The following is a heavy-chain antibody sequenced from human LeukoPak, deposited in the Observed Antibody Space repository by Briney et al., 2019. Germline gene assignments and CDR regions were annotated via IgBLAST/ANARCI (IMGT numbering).Heavy chain of an antibody. CDR1: GGSISSSSYY. CDR3: ARVGGWEADDDLSDYKLDRDHNQFDL. V-gene: IGHV4-39*07. J-gene: IGHJ5*02. D-gene: IGHD3-10*01. Sequence: PSETLSLTCTVSGGSISSSSYYWGWIRQSPGKGLEWVGSVYHRGYTYYSPSLWTRITMSVDTPKNQFSLKLTSVTAEDTAVYYCARVGGWEADDDLSDYKLDRDHNQFDLWGQGTLVTVSS. CDR2: VYHRGYT.